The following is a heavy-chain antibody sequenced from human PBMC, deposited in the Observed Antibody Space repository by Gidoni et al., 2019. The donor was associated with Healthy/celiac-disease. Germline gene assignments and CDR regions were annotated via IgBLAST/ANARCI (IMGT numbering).Heavy chain of an antibody. V-gene: IGHV3-33*01. CDR3: ARDSYYYDSSGHDAFDI. Sequence: QVQLVESGGGVVQPGRSLSLSCAASGFTFSSYGMHWVRQAPGKGLEWVAVIWYDGSNKYYADSVKGRFTISRDNSKNTLYLQMNSLRAEDTAVYYCARDSYYYDSSGHDAFDIWGQGTMVTVSS. D-gene: IGHD3-22*01. CDR2: IWYDGSNK. CDR1: GFTFSSYG. J-gene: IGHJ3*02.